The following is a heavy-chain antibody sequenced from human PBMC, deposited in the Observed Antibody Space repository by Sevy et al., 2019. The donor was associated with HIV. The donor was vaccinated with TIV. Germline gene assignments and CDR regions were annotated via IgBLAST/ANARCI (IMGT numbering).Heavy chain of an antibody. CDR1: GYTLTELS. D-gene: IGHD3-22*01. CDR3: ASTRDYYDSSGYYFDY. Sequence: ASVKVSCTVSGYTLTELSIHWVRQAPGKGLEWLVTFDPEDGKTIYAQNFQGRVTMTEDTSTDTTYMELSSLRSEDTAVYYCASTRDYYDSSGYYFDYWGQGTLVTVSS. V-gene: IGHV1-24*01. J-gene: IGHJ4*02. CDR2: FDPEDGKT.